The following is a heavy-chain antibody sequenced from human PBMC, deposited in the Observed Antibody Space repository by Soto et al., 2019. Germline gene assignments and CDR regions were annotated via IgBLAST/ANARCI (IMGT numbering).Heavy chain of an antibody. CDR1: GGSISSADYY. CDR2: IYYSGTT. CDR3: ARLNTMSGKFYYYFGMDV. J-gene: IGHJ6*02. V-gene: IGHV4-30-4*01. D-gene: IGHD3-3*01. Sequence: SETLSLTCTVSGGSISSADYYWSWIRQPPEKGLEWIAYIYYSGTTYYNPSLKSRLTISVDTSKNQFSLKVNSVTAADTAVYYCARLNTMSGKFYYYFGMDVWGQGTTVTVSS.